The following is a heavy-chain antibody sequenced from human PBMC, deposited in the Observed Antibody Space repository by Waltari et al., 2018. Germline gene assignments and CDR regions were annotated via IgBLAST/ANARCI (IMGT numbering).Heavy chain of an antibody. CDR1: GVTFSTHW. CDR2: IDTEGRQI. CDR3: ATHRPGGYGMDV. J-gene: IGHJ6*02. V-gene: IGHV3-74*03. Sequence: ESQLVESGGGLVQPGGSLRLSCAASGVTFSTHWMHWVRHGPGQGLEWVSRIDTEGRQITYADVVGGRFTISRDNVKKTLYLQLNSLRVEDTAVYYCATHRPGGYGMDVWGQGTTVTVSS. D-gene: IGHD2-15*01.